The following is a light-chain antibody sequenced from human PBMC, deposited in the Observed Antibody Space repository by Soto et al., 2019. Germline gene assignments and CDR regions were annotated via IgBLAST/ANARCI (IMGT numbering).Light chain of an antibody. CDR3: QLATSLPPWT. CDR2: AAS. J-gene: IGKJ1*01. V-gene: IGKV1-12*01. Sequence: DTHMSQSPCSGSATIGDRVTSTFRASQRINSWLAWYQQRPGKAPKLLIYAASSLQSGVPSRFSGSGFGTDFTLTISSLQPQDIATYYCQLATSLPPWTFGQGTKVDIK. CDR1: QRINSW.